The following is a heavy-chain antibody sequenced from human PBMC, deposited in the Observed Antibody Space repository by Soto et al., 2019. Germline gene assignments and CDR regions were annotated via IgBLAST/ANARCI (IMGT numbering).Heavy chain of an antibody. CDR3: ARVMTTVTTGELDP. Sequence: WASVKVACKASGYTFTGYYIHWVRQAPGQGLEWMGWISPNSGASKDAQKFQGRISMTRDTSISTVYMELSSLRSDDTAVYYCARVMTTVTTGELDPWGQGTLVTVSS. CDR2: ISPNSGAS. J-gene: IGHJ5*02. D-gene: IGHD4-17*01. V-gene: IGHV1-2*02. CDR1: GYTFTGYY.